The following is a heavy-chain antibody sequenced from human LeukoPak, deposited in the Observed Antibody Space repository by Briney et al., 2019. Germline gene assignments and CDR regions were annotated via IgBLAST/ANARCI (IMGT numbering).Heavy chain of an antibody. CDR3: ARPSKTYYDFWSGYFDY. CDR1: GFAVDKYE. CDR2: INGGATTT. D-gene: IGHD3-3*01. V-gene: IGHV3-NL1*01. Sequence: GGSLRLSCAASGFAVDKYEIHWVRQAPGKGLQWISYINGGATTTNYADSVKGRFTISRDNSKNTLYLQMNSLRAEDTAVYYCARPSKTYYDFWSGYFDYWGQGTLVTVSS. J-gene: IGHJ4*02.